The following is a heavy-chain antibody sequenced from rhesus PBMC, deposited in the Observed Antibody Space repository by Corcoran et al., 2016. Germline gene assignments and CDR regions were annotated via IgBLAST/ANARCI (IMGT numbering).Heavy chain of an antibody. CDR1: GGSISSNY. Sequence: QVQLQESGPGLVKPSETLSLTCAVSGGSISSNYWTWVRQPPGKGREGIGRISGRGGNADYNPSLKRRVTISSDTSKNHFSLKLTSLTAADTAIYYCARAGDSSYYTATGPAYFDYWGQGVMVTVSS. D-gene: IGHD3-28*01. CDR2: ISGRGGNA. V-gene: IGHV4-173*01. CDR3: ARAGDSSYYTATGPAYFDY. J-gene: IGHJ4*01.